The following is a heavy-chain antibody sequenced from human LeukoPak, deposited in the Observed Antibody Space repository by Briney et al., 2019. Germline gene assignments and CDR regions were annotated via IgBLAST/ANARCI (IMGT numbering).Heavy chain of an antibody. CDR3: ARGYSSGWRGDY. D-gene: IGHD6-19*01. CDR2: ISYEGSNK. V-gene: IGHV3-30*04. CDR1: GFTFSSYA. Sequence: GRSLRLSCAASGFTFSSYAMHWVRQAPGKGLEWVAVISYEGSNKYYADSVKGRFTISRDNSKNTLYLQMNSLRAEDTAVYYCARGYSSGWRGDYWGQGTLVTVSS. J-gene: IGHJ4*02.